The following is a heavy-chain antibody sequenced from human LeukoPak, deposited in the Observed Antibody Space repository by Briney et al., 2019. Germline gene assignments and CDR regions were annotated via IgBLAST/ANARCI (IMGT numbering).Heavy chain of an antibody. V-gene: IGHV3-7*01. CDR1: GFTFSTSW. Sequence: GGSLRLSCAASGFTFSTSWMSWVRPAPGKGLEWVANIRKDGSDIHYVDSVKGRFTISRDNPKNLLFLQINSLRVEDTAVYYCARETPRRGETRDGYRWGQGTLVTVSS. J-gene: IGHJ4*02. D-gene: IGHD5-24*01. CDR3: ARETPRRGETRDGYR. CDR2: IRKDGSDI.